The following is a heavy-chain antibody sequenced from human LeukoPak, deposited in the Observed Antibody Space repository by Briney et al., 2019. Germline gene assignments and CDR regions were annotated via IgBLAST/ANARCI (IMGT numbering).Heavy chain of an antibody. J-gene: IGHJ4*02. D-gene: IGHD5-12*01. Sequence: GGSLRLSCAASGFTFSNYTMNWVRQAPGKGLEWVSSISSSSSYIHYADSVKGRFSISRDNAKNSLYLQMNSLRAEDTAVYYCARGPSGYHNTGGQGTLVTVSS. V-gene: IGHV3-21*01. CDR2: ISSSSSYI. CDR1: GFTFSNYT. CDR3: ARGPSGYHNT.